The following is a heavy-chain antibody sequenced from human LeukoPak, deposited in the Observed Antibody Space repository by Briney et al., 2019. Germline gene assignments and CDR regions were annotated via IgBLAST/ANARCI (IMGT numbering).Heavy chain of an antibody. J-gene: IGHJ5*02. CDR3: ARVGYEEIVGATNWFDP. V-gene: IGHV4-34*01. CDR1: GGSFSGYY. CDR2: INHSGST. Sequence: SETLSLTCAVYGGSFSGYYWSWIRQPPGKGLEWIGEINHSGSTNYNPSLKSRVTISVDASKNQFSLKLSSVTAADTAVYYCARVGYEEIVGATNWFDPWGQGTLVTVSS. D-gene: IGHD1-26*01.